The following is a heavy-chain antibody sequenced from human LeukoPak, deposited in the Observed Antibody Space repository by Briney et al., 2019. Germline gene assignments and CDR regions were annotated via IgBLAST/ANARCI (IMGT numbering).Heavy chain of an antibody. CDR3: ARVLWGFGELLFLDY. Sequence: GGSLRLSCAASGFTFSSYSMNWVRQAPGKGLEWVSSISSSSSYIYYADSVKGRFTISRDNAKNSLYLQMNSLSAEDTAVYYCARVLWGFGELLFLDYWGQGTLVTVSS. D-gene: IGHD3-10*01. V-gene: IGHV3-21*01. CDR1: GFTFSSYS. CDR2: ISSSSSYI. J-gene: IGHJ4*02.